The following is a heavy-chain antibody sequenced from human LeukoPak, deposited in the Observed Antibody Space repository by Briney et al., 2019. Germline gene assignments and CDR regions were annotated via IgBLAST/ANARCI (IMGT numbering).Heavy chain of an antibody. Sequence: GGSLRLSCAASGFTFSSYAMSWVRQAPGQWLEWVLAISDSGGSTYYADSVKGRFTISRDNSKHTLYLQMNSLRAEDTAVYYCAKQDIRSSAWYDWGQGTLVTVSS. D-gene: IGHD6-19*01. CDR1: GFTFSSYA. CDR3: AKQDIRSSAWYD. V-gene: IGHV3-23*01. CDR2: ISDSGGST. J-gene: IGHJ4*02.